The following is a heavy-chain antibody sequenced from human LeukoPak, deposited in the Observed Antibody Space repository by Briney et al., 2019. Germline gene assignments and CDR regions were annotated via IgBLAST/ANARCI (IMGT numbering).Heavy chain of an antibody. CDR3: ARQVSTETYTYYYYYMDV. CDR1: GGSISSGGYY. V-gene: IGHV4-39*01. CDR2: IYYSGST. Sequence: SETLSLTCTVSGGSISSGGYYWSWIRQHPGKGLEWIGYIYYSGSTYYNPSLKSRVTISVDTSKNQFSLKLSSVTAADTAVYYCARQVSTETYTYYYYYMDVWGKGTTVTVSS. J-gene: IGHJ6*03. D-gene: IGHD3-9*01.